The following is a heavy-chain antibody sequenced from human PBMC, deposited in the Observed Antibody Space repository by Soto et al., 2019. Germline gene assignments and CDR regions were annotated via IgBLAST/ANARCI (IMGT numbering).Heavy chain of an antibody. Sequence: GESLKISCKGSGYSFTSYWIGWVRQMPGKGLEWMGIIYPGDSDTRYSPSFQGQVTISADKSISTAYLQWSSLKASDTAMYYCARAEGYCSSTSCYYYYYGMDVWGQGTLVTVSS. CDR1: GYSFTSYW. D-gene: IGHD2-2*01. V-gene: IGHV5-51*01. CDR3: ARAEGYCSSTSCYYYYYGMDV. CDR2: IYPGDSDT. J-gene: IGHJ6*02.